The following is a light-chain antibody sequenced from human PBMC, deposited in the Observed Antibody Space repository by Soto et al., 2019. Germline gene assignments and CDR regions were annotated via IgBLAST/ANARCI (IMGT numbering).Light chain of an antibody. J-gene: IGKJ3*01. CDR1: QSVSSN. V-gene: IGKV3-15*01. Sequence: EIVMTQSPATLSVSPGERATLSCRASQSVSSNLAWYQQKPGQAPRLFIYCASTRATGIPARFSGSGSGTEFTLTISSLQSEDFAVYYCQQYNDWPLSFGPGTKGGYQ. CDR2: CAS. CDR3: QQYNDWPLS.